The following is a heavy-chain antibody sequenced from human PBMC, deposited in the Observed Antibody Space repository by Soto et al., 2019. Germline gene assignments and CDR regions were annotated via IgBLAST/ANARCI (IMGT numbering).Heavy chain of an antibody. CDR3: ARDIVVVPAAEYYFDY. Sequence: VQLVESGGGLVQPGGSLRLSCAASGFTFSSYWMSWVRQAPGKGLEWVANIKQDGSEKYYVDSVKGRFTISRDNAKNSLYLQMNSLRAEDTAVYYCARDIVVVPAAEYYFDYWGQGTLVTVSS. D-gene: IGHD2-2*01. J-gene: IGHJ4*02. V-gene: IGHV3-7*03. CDR1: GFTFSSYW. CDR2: IKQDGSEK.